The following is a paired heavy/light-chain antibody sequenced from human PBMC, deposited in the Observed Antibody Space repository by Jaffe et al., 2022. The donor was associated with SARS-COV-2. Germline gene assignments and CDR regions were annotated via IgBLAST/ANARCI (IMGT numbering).Heavy chain of an antibody. J-gene: IGHJ6*03. Sequence: QVQLQESGPGLVKPSETLSLTCIVFGGSIVSDSHYWGWVRQPPGKGLEWIGLIYYLGNTYYNPSLKSRVTISVDTSKNQVSLSLSSVTAADTGVYYCARDRVDYYMDVWGQGATVTVSS. CDR3: ARDRVDYYMDV. V-gene: IGHV4-39*07. CDR1: GGSIVSDSHY. CDR2: IYYLGNT. D-gene: IGHD2-15*01.
Light chain of an antibody. CDR3: QSYDTSLRARV. J-gene: IGLJ2*01. CDR2: GSS. Sequence: QSVLTQPPSVSGAPGQRVTISCTGNASNIGSPWDVHWYQQFPGMAPKVLIYGSSHRPSGVPDRFSGSKSGASASLAISGLQAEDEADYYCQSYDTSLRARVFGGGTKLTVL. V-gene: IGLV1-40*01. CDR1: ASNIGSPWD.